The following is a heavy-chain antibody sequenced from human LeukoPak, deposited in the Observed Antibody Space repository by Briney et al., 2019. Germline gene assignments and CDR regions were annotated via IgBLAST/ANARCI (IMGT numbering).Heavy chain of an antibody. D-gene: IGHD1-14*01. CDR1: GGVFTTYA. Sequence: GSSVKVSCKASGGVFTTYAISWVRQAPGQGLEWMGWISAYNGNTNYAQKLQGRVTMTTDTSTSTAYMELRSPRSDDTAVYYCARGAGGDLDYWGQGTLVTVSS. V-gene: IGHV1-18*01. CDR2: ISAYNGNT. J-gene: IGHJ4*02. CDR3: ARGAGGDLDY.